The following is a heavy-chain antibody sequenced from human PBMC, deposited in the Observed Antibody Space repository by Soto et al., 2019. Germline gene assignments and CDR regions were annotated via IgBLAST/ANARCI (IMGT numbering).Heavy chain of an antibody. CDR1: GYTFTSYD. V-gene: IGHV1-8*01. Sequence: QVQLVQSGAEVKKPGASVKVSCKASGYTFTSYDINWVRQAIGQGLEWMGWMNPNSGNTGYAQKFQGRVTMTRNTSISTAYMELSSLRSEDTAVYYCARNCSSTSCYYYYGMDVWGQGTTVTVSS. J-gene: IGHJ6*02. CDR3: ARNCSSTSCYYYYGMDV. D-gene: IGHD2-2*01. CDR2: MNPNSGNT.